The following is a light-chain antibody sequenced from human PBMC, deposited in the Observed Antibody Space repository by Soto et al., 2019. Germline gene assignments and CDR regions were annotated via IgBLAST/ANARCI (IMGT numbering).Light chain of an antibody. CDR2: RAS. J-gene: IGKJ2*01. V-gene: IGKV3-20*01. CDR1: QTVDSTY. CDR3: QQYDTSPPLDT. Sequence: EVVLTQSPGTLSLSPGERATLSCRASQTVDSTYLAWYQQKPGQAPRLLIYRASSRAAGVPDRFSGSGSGTDFTLTISKLYPEDFAVYYCQQYDTSPPLDTFGQGTKLEIK.